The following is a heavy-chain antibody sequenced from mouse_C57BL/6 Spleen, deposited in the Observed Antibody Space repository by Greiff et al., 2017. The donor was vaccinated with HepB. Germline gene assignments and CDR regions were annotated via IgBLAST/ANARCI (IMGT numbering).Heavy chain of an antibody. CDR1: GYTFTDYE. Sequence: ESGAELVRPGASVTLSCKASGYTFTDYEMHWVKQTPVHGLEWIGAIDPETGGTAYNQKFKGKAILTADKSSSTAYMELRSLTSEDSAVYYCTRNWDYWGQGTTLTVSS. CDR3: TRNWDY. V-gene: IGHV1-15*01. J-gene: IGHJ2*01. CDR2: IDPETGGT.